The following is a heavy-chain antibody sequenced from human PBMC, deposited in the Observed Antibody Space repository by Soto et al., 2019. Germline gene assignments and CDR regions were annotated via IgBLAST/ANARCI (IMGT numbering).Heavy chain of an antibody. J-gene: IGHJ4*02. CDR1: GFTFSNYA. D-gene: IGHD2-21*02. CDR3: AKKATFCGGDCYGGFDY. CDR2: IIYNGGRT. Sequence: PGGSLRLSCAASGFTFSNYAMSWVRQAPGKGLECVSIIIYNGGRTYYADSVKGRFTISRDNSKNTLYLQMNSLRAEDTAIYYCAKKATFCGGDCYGGFDYWGQGTLVTVSS. V-gene: IGHV3-23*01.